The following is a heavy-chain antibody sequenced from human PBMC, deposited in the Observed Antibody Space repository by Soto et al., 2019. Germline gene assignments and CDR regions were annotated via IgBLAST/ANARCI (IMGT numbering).Heavy chain of an antibody. CDR1: GYTFTSYY. V-gene: IGHV1-46*01. CDR2: INPSGGST. CDR3: AREILYSGSHEEGTFDY. J-gene: IGHJ4*02. D-gene: IGHD1-26*01. Sequence: ASVKVSCKASGYTFTSYYMHWVRQAPGQGLEWMGIINPSGGSTSYAQKFQGRVTMTRDTSTSTVYMELSSLRSEDTAVYYCAREILYSGSHEEGTFDYWGQGTLVTVSS.